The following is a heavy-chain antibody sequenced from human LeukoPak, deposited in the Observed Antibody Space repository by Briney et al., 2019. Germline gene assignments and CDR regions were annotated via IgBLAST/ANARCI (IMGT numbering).Heavy chain of an antibody. CDR2: INHSGST. CDR3: AALSHWFDP. CDR1: GGSFSGYY. J-gene: IGHJ5*02. D-gene: IGHD3-16*02. V-gene: IGHV4-34*01. Sequence: SETLSLTCAVYGGSFSGYYWSWIRQPPGKGLEWIGEINHSGSTNYNPSLKGRVTISVDTSKNQFSLKLSSVTAADTAVYYCAALSHWFDPWGQGTLVTVSS.